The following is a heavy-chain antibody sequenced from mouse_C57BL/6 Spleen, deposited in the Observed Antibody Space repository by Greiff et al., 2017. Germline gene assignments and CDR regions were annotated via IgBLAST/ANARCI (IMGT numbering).Heavy chain of an antibody. J-gene: IGHJ4*01. V-gene: IGHV5-17*01. CDR1: GFTFSDYG. CDR3: ARRGGYDDGGYAMDY. D-gene: IGHD2-2*01. Sequence: EVKLMESGGGLVKPGGSLKLSCAASGFTFSDYGMHWVRQAPEKGLEWVAYISSGSSTIYYADTGKGRFTISRDNAKNTLFLQMTSLRSEDTAMYYCARRGGYDDGGYAMDYWGQGTSVTVSS. CDR2: ISSGSSTI.